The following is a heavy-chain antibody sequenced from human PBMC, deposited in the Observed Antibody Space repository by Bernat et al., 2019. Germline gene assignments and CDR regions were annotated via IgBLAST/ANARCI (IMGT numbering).Heavy chain of an antibody. Sequence: QVQLVQSGAEVKKPGASVKVSCKASGYTFTGYYMHWVRQAPGQGLEWMGWINHNSGGTNYAQKFQGRVTMTRDTSISTAYMELSRLRSDDTAVYYCARGYSSGWYDEGLFGYWGQGTLVTVSS. J-gene: IGHJ4*02. D-gene: IGHD6-19*01. CDR3: ARGYSSGWYDEGLFGY. V-gene: IGHV1-2*02. CDR2: INHNSGGT. CDR1: GYTFTGYY.